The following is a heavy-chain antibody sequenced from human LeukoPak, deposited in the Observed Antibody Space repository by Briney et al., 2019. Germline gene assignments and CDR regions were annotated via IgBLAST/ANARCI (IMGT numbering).Heavy chain of an antibody. CDR1: GFTFSSYS. J-gene: IGHJ4*02. CDR3: ARDGGATMVRGVATYDS. CDR2: ISSSSSTI. D-gene: IGHD3-10*01. V-gene: IGHV3-48*01. Sequence: GGSLRLSCGASGFTFSSYSMNWVRQAPGKGLEWVSYISSSSSTIYYADSVKGRFTISRDNAKNSLYLQMNSLRAEDTAVYYCARDGGATMVRGVATYDSWGQGTLVTVSS.